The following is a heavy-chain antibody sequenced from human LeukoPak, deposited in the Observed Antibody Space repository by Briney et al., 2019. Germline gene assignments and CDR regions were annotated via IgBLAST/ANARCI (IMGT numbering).Heavy chain of an antibody. V-gene: IGHV4-4*02. CDR1: GFSISSAYW. D-gene: IGHD2/OR15-2a*01. J-gene: IGHJ4*02. Sequence: SETLSLTCDVSGFSISSAYWWSWVRQSPGKGLEWIGEIHHSGTTTNYNPSLKSRATISLDKSQNQFSVMLTPVTAADTAVYYCARNAYYSADLWGQGILVTVSS. CDR2: IHHSGTTT. CDR3: ARNAYYSADL.